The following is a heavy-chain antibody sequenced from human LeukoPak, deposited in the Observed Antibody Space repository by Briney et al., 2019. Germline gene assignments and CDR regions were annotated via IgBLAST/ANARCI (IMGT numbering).Heavy chain of an antibody. CDR2: ISGGGDTT. J-gene: IGHJ6*03. CDR3: ARVKAGYYYYMDV. Sequence: GGSLRLSCAASGITFSNYAMSWVRQAPGKGLEWISAISGGGDTTHYADSVKGRFTISRDNSKNTLYLQMNSLRAEDTAVYYCARVKAGYYYYMDVWGKGTTVTVSS. CDR1: GITFSNYA. V-gene: IGHV3-23*01. D-gene: IGHD3-10*01.